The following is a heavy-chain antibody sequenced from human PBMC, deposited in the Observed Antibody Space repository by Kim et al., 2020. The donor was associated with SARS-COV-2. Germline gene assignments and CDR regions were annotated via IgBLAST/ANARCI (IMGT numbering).Heavy chain of an antibody. CDR3: AKDQKVAATYWYFDL. J-gene: IGHJ2*01. CDR2: IWYDGSNK. Sequence: GGSLRLSCAASGFTFSSYGMHWVRQAPGKGLEWVAVIWYDGSNKYYADSVKGRFTISRDNSKNTLYLQMNSLRAEDTAVYYCAKDQKVAATYWYFDLWGRGTLVTVSS. D-gene: IGHD6-13*01. CDR1: GFTFSSYG. V-gene: IGHV3-33*06.